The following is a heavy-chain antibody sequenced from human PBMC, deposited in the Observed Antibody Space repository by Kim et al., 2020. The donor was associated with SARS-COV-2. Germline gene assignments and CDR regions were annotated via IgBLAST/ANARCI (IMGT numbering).Heavy chain of an antibody. Sequence: GGSLRLSCAASGFSFSTYGMHWVRQAPGKGLQWVAVMSYDGSNKYYVDSVKCRFTISSDNSRNTLYLQMNSLRPEDTAVYFCAKDSSRFPSGSQYFFDYWGRGTLVIVPS. CDR3: AKDSSRFPSGSQYFFDY. J-gene: IGHJ4*02. V-gene: IGHV3-30*18. CDR2: MSYDGSNK. CDR1: GFSFSTYG. D-gene: IGHD3-10*01.